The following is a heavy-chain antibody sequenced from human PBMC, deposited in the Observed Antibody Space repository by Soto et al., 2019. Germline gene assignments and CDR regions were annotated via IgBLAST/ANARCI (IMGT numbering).Heavy chain of an antibody. Sequence: SETLSLTCTVSGGSISSYYWSWIRQPPGKGLEWIGYIYYSGSTNYNPSLKSRVTISVDTSKNQFSLKLSSVTAADTAVYYCARLEGSGSYLFDYWGQGALVTVSS. D-gene: IGHD3-10*01. J-gene: IGHJ4*02. CDR3: ARLEGSGSYLFDY. CDR1: GGSISSYY. V-gene: IGHV4-59*08. CDR2: IYYSGST.